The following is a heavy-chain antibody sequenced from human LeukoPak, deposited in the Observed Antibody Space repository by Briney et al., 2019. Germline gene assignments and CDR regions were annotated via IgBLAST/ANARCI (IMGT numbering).Heavy chain of an antibody. CDR1: GYSFTSYW. CDR2: ICPGDSDT. J-gene: IGHJ4*02. Sequence: GESLKISCKGSGYSFTSYWIGWVRQMPGKGLEWMGIICPGDSDTRYSPSFQGQVTISADKSISTAYLQWRSLKASDTAMYYCARQGRYYGSGSYEGFNDYWGQGTLVTVSS. CDR3: ARQGRYYGSGSYEGFNDY. V-gene: IGHV5-51*01. D-gene: IGHD3-10*01.